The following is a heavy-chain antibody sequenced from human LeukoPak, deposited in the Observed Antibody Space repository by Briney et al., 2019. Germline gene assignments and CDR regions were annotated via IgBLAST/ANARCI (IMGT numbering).Heavy chain of an antibody. CDR3: ARDLQDIVVVPAAMGY. D-gene: IGHD2-2*01. CDR2: INPSGGST. J-gene: IGHJ4*02. Sequence: ASVKVSCKASGYTFTGYYMHWVRQAPGQGLEWMGIINPSGGSTSYAQKFQGRVTMTRDMSTSTVYMELSSLRSEDTAVYYCARDLQDIVVVPAAMGYWGQGTLVTVSS. CDR1: GYTFTGYY. V-gene: IGHV1-46*01.